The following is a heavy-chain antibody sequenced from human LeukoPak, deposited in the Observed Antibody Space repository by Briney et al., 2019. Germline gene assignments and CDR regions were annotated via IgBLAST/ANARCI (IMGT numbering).Heavy chain of an antibody. D-gene: IGHD4-17*01. V-gene: IGHV4-38-2*01. Sequence: SETLSLTCAVSGYSISSGYYWGWIRQPPGEGLEWIGSFSLSRPTLYNASLKSRVTISVDTSNNHLSLKLTSVTAADTAVYYCARYYGDYYNWFDSWGQGALVIVSS. J-gene: IGHJ5*01. CDR2: FSLSRPT. CDR1: GYSISSGYY. CDR3: ARYYGDYYNWFDS.